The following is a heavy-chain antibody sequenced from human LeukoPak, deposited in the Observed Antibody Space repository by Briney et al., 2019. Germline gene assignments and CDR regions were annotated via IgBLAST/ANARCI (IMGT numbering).Heavy chain of an antibody. CDR1: GFTFSSYG. V-gene: IGHV3-30*02. CDR3: AKDQKANCGWFDY. J-gene: IGHJ4*02. CDR2: IRYDGSNK. Sequence: PGGSLRLSCAASGFTFSSYGMHWVRQAPGKGLEWVAFIRYDGSNKYYADSVKGRFTISRDNSKNTLYLQMNSLRAEDTAVYYCAKDQKANCGWFDYWGQGTLVTVSS. D-gene: IGHD4/OR15-4a*01.